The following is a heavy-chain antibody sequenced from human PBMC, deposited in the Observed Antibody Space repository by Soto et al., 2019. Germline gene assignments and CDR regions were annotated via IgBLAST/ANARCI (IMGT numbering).Heavy chain of an antibody. V-gene: IGHV4-38-2*01. J-gene: IGHJ5*02. CDR2: IYHSGST. CDR1: GYSISSGYY. CDR3: ARGQKVLRFLEWLFNNWFDP. Sequence: SETLSLTCAVSGYSISSGYYWGWIRQPPGXGLDWIGSIYHSGSTYYNPSLKSRVTISVDTSKNQFSLKLSSVTAADTAVYYCARGQKVLRFLEWLFNNWFDPWGQGPLVTVSS. D-gene: IGHD3-3*01.